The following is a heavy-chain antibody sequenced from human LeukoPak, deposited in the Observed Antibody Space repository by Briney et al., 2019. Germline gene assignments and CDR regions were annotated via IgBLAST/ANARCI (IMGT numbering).Heavy chain of an antibody. J-gene: IGHJ6*03. Sequence: SVKVSCKASGGTFSSYAISWVRQAPGQGLEWMGGIIPIFGTANYAQKFQGRVTITTDESTSTAYMELRSLRSDDTAVYYCARLNWPEVAVLDPSYYYYYYYMDVWGKGTTVTVSS. CDR3: ARLNWPEVAVLDPSYYYYYYYMDV. D-gene: IGHD1-1*01. CDR2: IIPIFGTA. CDR1: GGTFSSYA. V-gene: IGHV1-69*05.